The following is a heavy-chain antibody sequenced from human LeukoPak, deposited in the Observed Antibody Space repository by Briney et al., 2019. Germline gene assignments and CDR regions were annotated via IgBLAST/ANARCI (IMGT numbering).Heavy chain of an antibody. D-gene: IGHD3-22*01. J-gene: IGHJ3*01. CDR2: VYNGLKP. Sequence: SETLSLTCTLSGGSLSKYYWNWIRQPPGKGLEYIGRVYNGLKPNYNPSLQSPVTLSVDPSNNRFSLRLSSVTAADTAVYYCARAGTTYYYDEHVFDVWSQGTLVTVSS. CDR3: ARAGTTYYYDEHVFDV. CDR1: GGSLSKYY. V-gene: IGHV4-4*07.